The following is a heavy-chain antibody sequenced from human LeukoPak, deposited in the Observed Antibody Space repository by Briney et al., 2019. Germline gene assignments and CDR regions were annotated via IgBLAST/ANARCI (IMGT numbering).Heavy chain of an antibody. D-gene: IGHD2-21*01. CDR3: ARKRVSLYYYYGMDV. CDR2: ISAYNGNT. J-gene: IGHJ6*02. CDR1: GYTFTSYG. V-gene: IGHV1-18*01. Sequence: ASVKVSCKASGYTFTSYGISWVRQAPGQGLEWMGWISAYNGNTNYAQKLQGRVTMTTDTSTSTAYMELRSLRSDDTAVYYCARKRVSLYYYYGMDVWGQGTTVTVSS.